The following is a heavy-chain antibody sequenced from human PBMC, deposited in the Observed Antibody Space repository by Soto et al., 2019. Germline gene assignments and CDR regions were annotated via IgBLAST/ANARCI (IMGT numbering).Heavy chain of an antibody. V-gene: IGHV3-21*01. CDR2: ISSSSSYI. J-gene: IGHJ6*02. Sequence: GGSLRLSCAASGFTFSSYSMNWVRQAPGKGLEWVSSISSSSSYIYYADSVKGRFTISRDNAKNSLYLQMNSLRAEDTAVYYCARWRRGWNSDAGMDVWGQGTTVTVSS. D-gene: IGHD1-7*01. CDR1: GFTFSSYS. CDR3: ARWRRGWNSDAGMDV.